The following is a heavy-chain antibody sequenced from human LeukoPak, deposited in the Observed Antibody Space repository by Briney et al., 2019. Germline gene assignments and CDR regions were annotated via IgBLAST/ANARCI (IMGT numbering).Heavy chain of an antibody. CDR2: INHSGIK. J-gene: IGHJ3*02. D-gene: IGHD1-26*01. Sequence: SETLSLTCALSGVSLSGYYWSWIRQPPGKGLEWIGEINHSGIKNYNPSLRCRVTIAVDTSKKQFSLKLRSVTAADTAVYYCAPRGSGDFDNWGQGTVVTVSS. CDR1: GVSLSGYY. V-gene: IGHV4-34*01. CDR3: APRGSGDFDN.